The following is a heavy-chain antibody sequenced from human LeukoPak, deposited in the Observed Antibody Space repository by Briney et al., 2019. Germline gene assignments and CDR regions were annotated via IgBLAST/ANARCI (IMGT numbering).Heavy chain of an antibody. CDR1: GFTFRDEA. V-gene: IGHV3-23*01. CDR3: VKNGARSGWYAEFAS. Sequence: PGGSLRLSCAASGFTFRDEAMSWVRQAPEKGLDWVSSISGAAGGIYYADSVRGRFTISRDNSKNTLYLQMNSLGVGDTAVYYCVKNGARSGWYAEFASWGQGTLVTVSS. D-gene: IGHD6-19*01. CDR2: ISGAAGGI. J-gene: IGHJ5*02.